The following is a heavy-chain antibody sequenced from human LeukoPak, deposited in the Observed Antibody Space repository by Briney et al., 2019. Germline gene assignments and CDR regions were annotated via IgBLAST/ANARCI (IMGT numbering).Heavy chain of an antibody. J-gene: IGHJ4*02. D-gene: IGHD6-19*01. CDR3: ARVAVGAGTDYFDY. CDR2: IYSGGDT. V-gene: IGHV3-53*01. CDR1: GFTVSSNY. Sequence: QPGRSLRLSCAASGFTVSSNYMGCARQAPGKGLGWVSDIYSGGDTYFADSVKGRFTISRDNSKNTLYLQMNSQRAEDRAVYYCARVAVGAGTDYFDYWGQGTLVTVSS.